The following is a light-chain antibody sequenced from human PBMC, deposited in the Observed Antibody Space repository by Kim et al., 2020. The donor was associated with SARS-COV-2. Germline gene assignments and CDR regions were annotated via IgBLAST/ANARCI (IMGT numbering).Light chain of an antibody. Sequence: NFMLTQPHSVSESPGKTVTISCTRSSGSVASNYVHWYQQRPGIAPTTIIYEDSRRPSGVPDRFSGSIDPSSNSASLTISGLTAEDEADYYCQSYDNNNPFIFGAGTKVTVL. CDR3: QSYDNNNPFI. CDR1: SGSVASNY. V-gene: IGLV6-57*03. J-gene: IGLJ1*01. CDR2: EDS.